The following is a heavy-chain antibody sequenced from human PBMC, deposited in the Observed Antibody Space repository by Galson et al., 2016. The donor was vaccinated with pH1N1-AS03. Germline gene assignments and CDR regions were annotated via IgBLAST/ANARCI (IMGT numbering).Heavy chain of an antibody. CDR3: ARDRWGGTPLYYFDY. CDR2: IWFDDLKK. Sequence: SLRLSCAASGFTFSSYAVHWVRQAPGKGLEWVATIWFDDLKKFYADSVRGRFTISRDDTRDTLYLQMERLPVDDTAVYYCARDRWGGTPLYYFDYWGPGTLVTVSS. CDR1: GFTFSSYA. D-gene: IGHD1-26*01. J-gene: IGHJ4*02. V-gene: IGHV3-33*01.